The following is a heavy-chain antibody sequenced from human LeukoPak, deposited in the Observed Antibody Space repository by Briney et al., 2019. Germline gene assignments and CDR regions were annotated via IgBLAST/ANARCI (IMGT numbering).Heavy chain of an antibody. CDR3: AKDPGGSGSYYYYFDY. V-gene: IGHV3-23*01. D-gene: IGHD3-10*01. CDR1: GLTFSSYA. Sequence: GGSLRLSCAASGLTFSSYAMSWVRQAPGKGLEWVSVISGSGGSTYYADSVKGRFTISRDNSKNTLYLQMNSLRAGDTAVYYCAKDPGGSGSYYYYFDYWGQGTLVTVSS. J-gene: IGHJ4*02. CDR2: ISGSGGST.